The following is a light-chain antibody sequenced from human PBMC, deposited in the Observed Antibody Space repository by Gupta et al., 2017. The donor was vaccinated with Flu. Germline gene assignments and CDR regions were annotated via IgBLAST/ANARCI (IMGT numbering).Light chain of an antibody. J-gene: IGLJ1*01. Sequence: QSALTQPASVSGSPGQSITISCSGTSSDVGRSDSVSWYQQHPDKAPKLIIFDVTNRPSGVSSRFSGSKSGNTASLTISGLHAEDETDYYCSSYSSGSTFYVFGTGTKVTVL. V-gene: IGLV2-14*01. CDR3: SSYSSGSTFYV. CDR2: DVT. CDR1: SSDVGRSDS.